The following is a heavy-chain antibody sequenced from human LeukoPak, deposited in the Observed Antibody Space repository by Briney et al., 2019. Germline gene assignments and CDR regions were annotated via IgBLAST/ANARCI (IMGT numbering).Heavy chain of an antibody. V-gene: IGHV3-66*01. CDR3: ARDPPAYDYVWGSYRST. D-gene: IGHD3-16*02. CDR2: IYSGGST. CDR1: GFAVSSNY. Sequence: GGSLRLSCAASGFAVSSNYMSWVRQAPGKGLEWVSVIYSGGSTYCADSVKGRFTISRDNSKNTLYLQMNSLRAEDTAVYYCARDPPAYDYVWGSYRSTWGQGTLVTVSS. J-gene: IGHJ5*02.